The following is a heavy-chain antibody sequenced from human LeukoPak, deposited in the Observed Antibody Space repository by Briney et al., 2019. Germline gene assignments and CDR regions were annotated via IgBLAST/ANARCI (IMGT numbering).Heavy chain of an antibody. CDR1: GFTFSSYE. D-gene: IGHD4/OR15-4a*01. V-gene: IGHV3-48*03. CDR3: ARQGANAAFDY. Sequence: GGSLRLSCAASGFTFSSYEFNWVRQAPGKGLEWVSYISSSGRTIFYADSVRGRFTISRDNAKNTLYLQMNSLRAEDTAVYFCARQGANAAFDYWGQGTLVTVSS. J-gene: IGHJ4*01. CDR2: ISSSGRTI.